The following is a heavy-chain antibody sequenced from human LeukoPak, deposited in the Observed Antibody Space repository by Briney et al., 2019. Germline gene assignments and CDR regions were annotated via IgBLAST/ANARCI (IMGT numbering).Heavy chain of an antibody. CDR1: GFTFSSYG. CDR3: AKDGDYGNYVSAFDI. Sequence: GGSLRLSCAASGFTFSSYGMHWVRQAPGKGLEWVAFIRYDGSNKYYADSVKGRFTISRDNSKNTLYLQMNSLRAEDTAVYYCAKDGDYGNYVSAFDIWGQGTMVTVSS. D-gene: IGHD4-11*01. J-gene: IGHJ3*02. CDR2: IRYDGSNK. V-gene: IGHV3-30*02.